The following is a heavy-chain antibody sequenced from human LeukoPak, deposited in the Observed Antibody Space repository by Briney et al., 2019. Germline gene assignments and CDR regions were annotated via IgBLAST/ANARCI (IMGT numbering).Heavy chain of an antibody. Sequence: GGSLRLSWAAAGFSFTNYAMSWVRQAAGRGGEWLASMKGGGEKFYADSVKGRFTISRDNSTSTLYLQMNSLRAEDTAVYYRARTIAQYSNSWLYFYYGLDVWGQGTTVTVSS. J-gene: IGHJ6*02. V-gene: IGHV3-23*01. D-gene: IGHD6-13*01. CDR1: GFSFTNYA. CDR2: MKGGGEK. CDR3: ARTIAQYSNSWLYFYYGLDV.